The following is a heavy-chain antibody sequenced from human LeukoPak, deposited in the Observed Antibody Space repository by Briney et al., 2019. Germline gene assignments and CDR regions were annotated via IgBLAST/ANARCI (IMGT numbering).Heavy chain of an antibody. CDR1: GFTFSKYW. V-gene: IGHV3-74*03. D-gene: IGHD6-19*01. CDR3: ATKQWLAPPPDS. Sequence: GGCLRLSCAASGFTFSKYWMLGVRQAPAKGLESVSRINSDGTVSTYAGSVKGRFDVSRDNADNTMFLQMNSVRDEDTAVYYCATKQWLAPPPDSWGQGTPVTVSS. J-gene: IGHJ4*02. CDR2: INSDGTVS.